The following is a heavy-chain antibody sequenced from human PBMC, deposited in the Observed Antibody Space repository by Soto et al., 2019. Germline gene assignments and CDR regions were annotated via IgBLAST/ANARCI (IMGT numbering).Heavy chain of an antibody. D-gene: IGHD5-12*01. Sequence: SETMSLTCAVAGGSSSSSSWWSWVHQPPGKGLEWIGEIYHSGSTNYNPSLKSRVTISVDKSKNQFSLKLSSVTAADTAVYYCARVGGWLRFFWFDPWGQGTLVTVSS. CDR2: IYHSGST. CDR1: GGSSSSSSW. CDR3: ARVGGWLRFFWFDP. J-gene: IGHJ5*02. V-gene: IGHV4-4*02.